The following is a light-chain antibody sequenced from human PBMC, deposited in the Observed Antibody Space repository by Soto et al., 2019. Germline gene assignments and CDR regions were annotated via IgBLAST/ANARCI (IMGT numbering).Light chain of an antibody. J-gene: IGKJ5*01. CDR2: ASS. V-gene: IGKV1-9*01. CDR3: QQLNGYPIT. Sequence: IQLTQSPSSLSASVGDRVTITCRASQGTTSYLAWYQQKPGKAPKLLIYASSTLQSGVPSRFSGSGSGTDFTLTISSLQPGDFATYYCQQLNGYPITFGQGTRLEI. CDR1: QGTTSY.